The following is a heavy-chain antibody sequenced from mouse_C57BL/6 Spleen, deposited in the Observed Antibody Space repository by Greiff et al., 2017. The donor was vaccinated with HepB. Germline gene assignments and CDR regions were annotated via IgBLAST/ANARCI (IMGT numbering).Heavy chain of an antibody. V-gene: IGHV2-2*01. J-gene: IGHJ1*03. D-gene: IGHD1-1*01. CDR2: IWSGGST. Sequence: VQLKQSGPGLVQPSQCLSITCTVSGFSLTSYGVHWVRQSPGKGLEWLGVIWSGGSTDYNAAFISRLSISKDNSKSQVFFKMNSLQADDTAIYYCARKGDYGGYFDVWGTGTTVTVSS. CDR3: ARKGDYGGYFDV. CDR1: GFSLTSYG.